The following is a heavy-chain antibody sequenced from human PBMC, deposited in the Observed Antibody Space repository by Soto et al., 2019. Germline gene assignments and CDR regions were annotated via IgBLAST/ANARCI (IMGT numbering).Heavy chain of an antibody. D-gene: IGHD6-13*01. Sequence: LSLTCIVSGASISSRSSYWGWIRQPPGKGLEWVGTFYSGSTYNNPSLKSRVTISVDTSKNQFSLKLSSVAAEDTAIYYCATTRGIAVGGSFDHWGQGTLVTVSS. CDR1: GASISSRSSY. V-gene: IGHV4-39*01. CDR2: FYSGST. CDR3: ATTRGIAVGGSFDH. J-gene: IGHJ5*02.